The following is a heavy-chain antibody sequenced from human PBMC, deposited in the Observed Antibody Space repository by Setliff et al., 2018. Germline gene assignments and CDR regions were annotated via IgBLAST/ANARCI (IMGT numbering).Heavy chain of an antibody. V-gene: IGHV2-5*01. CDR1: GFSLSTSEVG. CDR3: AHKAIPSEGSTFVY. D-gene: IGHD3-10*01. Sequence: GSGPTLVNPTQTLTLTCTFSGFSLSTSEVGVGWIRQPPGKALEWLALIYWHGEKRYSPSLKSRLTITQDASKDQVVLTMTKMDPVDTATYYCAHKAIPSEGSTFVYWGQGKLVTVSS. CDR2: IYWHGEK. J-gene: IGHJ4*02.